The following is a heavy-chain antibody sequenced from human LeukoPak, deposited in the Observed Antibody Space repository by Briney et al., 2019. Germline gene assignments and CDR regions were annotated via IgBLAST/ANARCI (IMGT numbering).Heavy chain of an antibody. Sequence: PGGSLRLSCAASGFTFSDYYMSWIRQAPGKGLEWVSYISSSSSYTNYADSVKGRFTISRDNAKNSLYPQMNSLRAEDTAVYYCARETRTLGVAATSWFDPWGQGTLVTVSS. J-gene: IGHJ5*02. CDR3: ARETRTLGVAATSWFDP. CDR2: ISSSSSYT. CDR1: GFTFSDYY. D-gene: IGHD2-15*01. V-gene: IGHV3-11*06.